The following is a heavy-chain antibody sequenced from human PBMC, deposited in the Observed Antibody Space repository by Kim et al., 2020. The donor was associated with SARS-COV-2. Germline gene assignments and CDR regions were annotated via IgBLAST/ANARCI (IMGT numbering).Heavy chain of an antibody. V-gene: IGHV4-39*01. CDR2: IYYSGST. CDR1: GDSISSSSFY. CDR3: ARHRRSGWLSIDY. Sequence: SETLSLTCTVSGDSISSSSFYWGWIRQPPGKGLEWNGNIYYSGSTYYNPSLKSRVTISVDTSKNQFSLKLSSVTAADTAVYYCARHRRSGWLSIDYWGQGTLVTVSS. D-gene: IGHD6-19*01. J-gene: IGHJ4*02.